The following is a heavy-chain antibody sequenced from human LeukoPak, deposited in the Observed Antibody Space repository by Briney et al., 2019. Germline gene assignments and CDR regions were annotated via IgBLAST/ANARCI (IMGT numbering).Heavy chain of an antibody. CDR1: GGTFSSYA. CDR3: AREAPRFLETLYYYGMDV. D-gene: IGHD3-3*01. V-gene: IGHV1-69*13. Sequence: SVKVSCKASGGTFSSYAISWVRQAPGQGLEWMGGIIPIFGTANYAQKFQGRVTITADESTSTAYMELSSLRSEDTAVYYCAREAPRFLETLYYYGMDVWGQGTTVTVSS. J-gene: IGHJ6*02. CDR2: IIPIFGTA.